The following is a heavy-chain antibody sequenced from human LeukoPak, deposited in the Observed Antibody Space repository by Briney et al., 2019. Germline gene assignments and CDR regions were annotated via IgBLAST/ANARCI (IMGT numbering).Heavy chain of an antibody. J-gene: IGHJ3*02. CDR3: AKNRGGYDSSGYYPNAFDI. CDR1: GFTFSSYA. D-gene: IGHD3-22*01. Sequence: GGSLRLSCAASGFTFSSYAMHWVRQAPGKGLEWVAVISYDGSNKYYADSVKGRFTISRDNSKNTLYLQMNSLIAEDTAVYYCAKNRGGYDSSGYYPNAFDIWGQGTMVTVSS. CDR2: ISYDGSNK. V-gene: IGHV3-30*04.